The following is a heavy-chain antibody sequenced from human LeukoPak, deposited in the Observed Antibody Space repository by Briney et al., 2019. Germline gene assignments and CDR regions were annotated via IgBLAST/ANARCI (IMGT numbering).Heavy chain of an antibody. CDR2: ISSSSSYI. CDR1: GFTFSSYS. V-gene: IGHV3-21*01. J-gene: IGHJ4*02. D-gene: IGHD6-19*01. Sequence: RGSLRLSCAASGFTFSSYSMNWVRQAPGRGLEWVSSISSSSSYIYYADSVKGRFTISRDNAKNSLYLQMNSLRAEDTAVYYCARDQGYSSGLLFDYWGQGTLVTVSS. CDR3: ARDQGYSSGLLFDY.